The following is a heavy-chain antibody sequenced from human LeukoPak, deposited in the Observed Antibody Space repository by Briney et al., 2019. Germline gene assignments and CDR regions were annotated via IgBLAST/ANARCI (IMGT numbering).Heavy chain of an antibody. J-gene: IGHJ4*02. V-gene: IGHV3-30-3*01. CDR3: ARDSSDYYDSRFDY. CDR2: ISYDGSNK. CDR1: GFTFSSYA. Sequence: GGSLRLSCAASGFTFSSYAMHWVRQASGKGLEWVAVISYDGSNKYYADSVKGRFTISRDNSKNTLYLQMNSLRAEDTAVYYCARDSSDYYDSRFDYWGRGTLVTVSS. D-gene: IGHD3-22*01.